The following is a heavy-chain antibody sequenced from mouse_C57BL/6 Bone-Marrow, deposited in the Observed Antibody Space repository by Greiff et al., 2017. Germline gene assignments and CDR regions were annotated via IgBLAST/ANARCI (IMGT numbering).Heavy chain of an antibody. J-gene: IGHJ2*01. Sequence: VKLVESGAELARPGASVKLSCKASGYTFTSYGISWVKQRTGQGLEWIGEIYPRSGNTYYNEKFKGKATLTADKSSSTAYMELRSLTSEDSAVYFCARSGTTVVPWGQGTTLTVSS. CDR3: ARSGTTVVP. CDR1: GYTFTSYG. V-gene: IGHV1-81*01. CDR2: IYPRSGNT. D-gene: IGHD1-1*01.